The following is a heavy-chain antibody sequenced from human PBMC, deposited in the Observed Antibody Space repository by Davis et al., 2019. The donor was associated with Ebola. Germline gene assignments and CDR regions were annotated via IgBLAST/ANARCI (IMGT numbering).Heavy chain of an antibody. CDR2: VDPNSGKT. CDR1: GGTLTSFD. CDR3: ASAPSTSSWYAFHV. D-gene: IGHD6-13*01. V-gene: IGHV1-8*01. Sequence: AASVKVSCKASGGTLTSFDVNWVRQAPGQGLEWMGWVDPNSGKTAYAQKFQGRVTMTRDTSSSTAYLDLYSLTSEDTAVYYCASAPSTSSWYAFHVWGQGTLVTVSS. J-gene: IGHJ3*01.